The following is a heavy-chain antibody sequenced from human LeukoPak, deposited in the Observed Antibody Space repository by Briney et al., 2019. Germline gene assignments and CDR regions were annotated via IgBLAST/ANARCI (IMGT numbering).Heavy chain of an antibody. J-gene: IGHJ4*02. CDR3: ARGSMNYAVFDY. Sequence: PGGSLRLSCAASAFTFSSYSMNWVRQAPGKGLEWVSSISSSSSYIYYADSVKGRFTISRDNAKNSLYLQMNSLRAEDTAVYYCARGSMNYAVFDYWGQGTLVTVSS. CDR1: AFTFSSYS. CDR2: ISSSSSYI. V-gene: IGHV3-21*01. D-gene: IGHD1-7*01.